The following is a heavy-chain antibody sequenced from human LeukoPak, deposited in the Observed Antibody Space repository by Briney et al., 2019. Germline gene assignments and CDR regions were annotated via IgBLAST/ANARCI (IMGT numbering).Heavy chain of an antibody. Sequence: ASVKVSCKASGYTFTSYYMHWVRQAPGQGLEWMGIINPSGGSTSYAQKFQGRVTMTRDTSTSTVYMELSSLRSEDMAVYYCARAPIYDILTGYRFDPWGQGTLVTVSS. CDR3: ARAPIYDILTGYRFDP. J-gene: IGHJ5*02. CDR1: GYTFTSYY. D-gene: IGHD3-9*01. CDR2: INPSGGST. V-gene: IGHV1-46*01.